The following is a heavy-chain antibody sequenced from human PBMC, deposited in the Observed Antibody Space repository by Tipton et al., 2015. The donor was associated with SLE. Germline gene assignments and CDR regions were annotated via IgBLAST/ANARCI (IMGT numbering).Heavy chain of an antibody. J-gene: IGHJ4*02. V-gene: IGHV3-7*01. CDR2: IDQDGSKK. Sequence: SLRLSCAASGFTFSSSWMSWVRQAPGKGLEWVANIDQDGSKKSYMDPMRGRFTVSRDNARNSLYLQMNSLRAEDTAVYFCARTDYVDYWGQGTRVTVSS. CDR1: GFTFSSSW. CDR3: ARTDYVDY.